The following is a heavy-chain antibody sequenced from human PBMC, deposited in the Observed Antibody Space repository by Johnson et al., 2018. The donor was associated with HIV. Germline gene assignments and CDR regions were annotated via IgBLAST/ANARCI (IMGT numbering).Heavy chain of an antibody. J-gene: IGHJ3*02. CDR1: GFSFSAYA. CDR2: ISYDGSNK. CDR3: ARSWGRWLQWDDAFDI. Sequence: QVQLVESGGGVVQPGRSLRLSCAAAGFSFSAYAMHWVRQAPGKGLEWVAVISYDGSNKYYADSVQGRFPISRDNSKNTFYLQRNSLRPEDTAVYYCARSWGRWLQWDDAFDIWGQGTMVTVSS. D-gene: IGHD5-24*01. V-gene: IGHV3-30-3*01.